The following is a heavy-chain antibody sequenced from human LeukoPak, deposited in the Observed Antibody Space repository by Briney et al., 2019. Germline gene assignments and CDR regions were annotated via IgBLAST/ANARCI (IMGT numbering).Heavy chain of an antibody. Sequence: GGSLRLSCVASGFTFRFYVMTWVRQAPGRGLEWVSTITASNGGTYYGDSVKGRFTISRDNSKNTLYLQMNRLRVEDTAVYFCAKDYPDYPGSGTSLYGMDVWGQGTTVTVSS. V-gene: IGHV3-23*01. CDR3: AKDYPDYPGSGTSLYGMDV. CDR2: ITASNGGT. J-gene: IGHJ6*02. CDR1: GFTFRFYV. D-gene: IGHD3-10*01.